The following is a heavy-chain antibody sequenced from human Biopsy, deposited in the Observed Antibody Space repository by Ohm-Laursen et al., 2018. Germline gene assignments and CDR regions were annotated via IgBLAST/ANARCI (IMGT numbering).Heavy chain of an antibody. CDR1: GDSVTKYY. J-gene: IGHJ6*02. V-gene: IGHV4-59*02. CDR3: ARDSGLLNYGNFKYYHYYGMDV. D-gene: IGHD4-11*01. Sequence: SDTLSLTCTVSGDSVTKYYWSWIRQPPGKGLEWIGHIYYSVMTNYNPSLQSRVSISVDTSRNQVSLTLSSVTAADTAVYYCARDSGLLNYGNFKYYHYYGMDVWGQGTKVTVSS. CDR2: IYYSVMT.